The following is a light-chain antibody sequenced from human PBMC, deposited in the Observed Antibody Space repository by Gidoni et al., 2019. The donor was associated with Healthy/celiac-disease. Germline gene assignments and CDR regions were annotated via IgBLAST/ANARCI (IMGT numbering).Light chain of an antibody. J-gene: IGKJ1*01. CDR2: KAS. Sequence: DIQMTQSPSTLSASVGDRVTITCRASQSISSWLAWYQQKPGKAPKLLIYKASSLESGVPSRFSGSGSGTEFTLTISSRQPDDFATYYCQQRLTFGQGTKVEIK. CDR3: QQRLT. V-gene: IGKV1-5*03. CDR1: QSISSW.